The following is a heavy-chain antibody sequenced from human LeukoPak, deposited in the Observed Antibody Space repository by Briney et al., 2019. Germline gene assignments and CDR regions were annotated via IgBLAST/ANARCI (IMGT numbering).Heavy chain of an antibody. CDR2: IYYSGST. J-gene: IGHJ3*02. V-gene: IGHV4-31*03. CDR1: GVSICSGGYY. Sequence: SQTLSLTCTVSGVSICSGGYYWSWIRQHPGKGLEWIGYIYYSGSTYYNPSLKSRVTISVDTSKNQFSLKLSSVTAADTAVYYCARGLQNDAFDIWGQGTMVTVSS. CDR3: ARGLQNDAFDI.